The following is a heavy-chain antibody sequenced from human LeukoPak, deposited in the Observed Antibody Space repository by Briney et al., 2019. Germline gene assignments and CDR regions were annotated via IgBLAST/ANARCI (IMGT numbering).Heavy chain of an antibody. D-gene: IGHD3-3*01. Sequence: SETLSLTCAVNGGSFSGYHWSWIRQSPGKGLEWIGEINHSGSTNYNPSLESRVTISIDTSKNQFSLKLSSVTAADTAVYYCARAGADTYYDFWSGSSLYYFDYWGQGTLVTVSS. CDR3: ARAGADTYYDFWSGSSLYYFDY. J-gene: IGHJ4*02. V-gene: IGHV4-34*01. CDR2: INHSGST. CDR1: GGSFSGYH.